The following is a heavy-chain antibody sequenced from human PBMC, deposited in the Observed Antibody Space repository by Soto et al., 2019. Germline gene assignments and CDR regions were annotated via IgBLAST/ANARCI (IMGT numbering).Heavy chain of an antibody. CDR2: ISGSGGST. Sequence: EVQLLESGGGLVQPGGSLRLSCAASGFTFSSYAMSWVRQAPGKGLEWVSAISGSGGSTYYADSVKGRFTNSRDNSKNTLYLQMNSLRAEDTAVYYCANWGSRQWLAPYGMDVWGQGTTVTVSS. V-gene: IGHV3-23*01. J-gene: IGHJ6*02. D-gene: IGHD6-19*01. CDR3: ANWGSRQWLAPYGMDV. CDR1: GFTFSSYA.